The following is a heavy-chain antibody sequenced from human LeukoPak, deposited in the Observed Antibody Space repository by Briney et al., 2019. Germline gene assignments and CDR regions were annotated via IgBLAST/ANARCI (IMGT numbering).Heavy chain of an antibody. CDR3: ARQGLVVTSLDY. CDR1: GYTFTSYG. J-gene: IGHJ4*02. D-gene: IGHD3-22*01. V-gene: IGHV1-3*01. CDR2: INAGNGNT. Sequence: ASVKVSCKASGYTFTSYGISWVRQAPGQRLEWMGWINAGNGNTKYSQKFQGRVTITRDTSASTAYMELSSLRSEDTAVYYCARQGLVVTSLDYWGQGTLVTVSS.